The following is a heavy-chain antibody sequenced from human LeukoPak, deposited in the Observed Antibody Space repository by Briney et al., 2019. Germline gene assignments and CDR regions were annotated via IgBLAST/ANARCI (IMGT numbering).Heavy chain of an antibody. Sequence: GGSLRLSCAASGFTVSSNYMSWVRQAPGKGLEWVSVIYSGGSTYYADSVKGRFTISRDNSKNTLYLQMNSLRAEDTAVYYCARDAGTVLRYFDWLPDYYGMDVWGQGTTVTVSS. CDR3: ARDAGTVLRYFDWLPDYYGMDV. V-gene: IGHV3-53*01. CDR1: GFTVSSNY. J-gene: IGHJ6*02. D-gene: IGHD3-9*01. CDR2: IYSGGST.